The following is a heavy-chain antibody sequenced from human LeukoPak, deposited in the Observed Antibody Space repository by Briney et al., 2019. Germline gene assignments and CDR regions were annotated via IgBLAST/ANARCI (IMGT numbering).Heavy chain of an antibody. Sequence: GGSLRLSCAASGFTFSSYGMSWVRQAPGKGLEWVSGVSGSGGSITYADSVKGRFTISRDNAKNSLYLQMNSLRAEDTAVYYCARVLLGYCSSTSCSRGSFDYWGQGTLVTVSS. J-gene: IGHJ4*02. V-gene: IGHV3-21*01. CDR2: VSGSGGSI. CDR1: GFTFSSYG. CDR3: ARVLLGYCSSTSCSRGSFDY. D-gene: IGHD2-2*01.